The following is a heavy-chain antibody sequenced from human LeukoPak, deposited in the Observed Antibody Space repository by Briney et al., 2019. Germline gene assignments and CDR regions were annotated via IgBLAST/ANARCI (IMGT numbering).Heavy chain of an antibody. Sequence: GESLKISCQGSGYCFTSYWIGWVRQMPGKGLEWMGIIYPGDSDIRYSPSFQGQVTISADKSISTAYLQWSSLKASDTAMYYCARLSRMATTLDAFDIWGQGTMVTVSS. J-gene: IGHJ3*02. CDR3: ARLSRMATTLDAFDI. D-gene: IGHD5-24*01. CDR1: GYCFTSYW. CDR2: IYPGDSDI. V-gene: IGHV5-51*01.